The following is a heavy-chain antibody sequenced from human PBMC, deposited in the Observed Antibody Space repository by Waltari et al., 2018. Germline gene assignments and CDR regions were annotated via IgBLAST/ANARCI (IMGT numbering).Heavy chain of an antibody. V-gene: IGHV4-34*02. D-gene: IGHD3-10*01. J-gene: IGHJ4*02. CDR2: INHSGST. CDR1: GGSLSGYS. CDR3: ARARMVRGVPTAGY. Sequence: QVQLQQWGAGLLKPSETLPLTCAVYGGSLSGYSWSWIRQPPGKGRAGIGEINHSGSTNYNPSLKSRVTISVDKSKNQFSLKLSSVTAADTAVYYCARARMVRGVPTAGYWGQGTLVTVSS.